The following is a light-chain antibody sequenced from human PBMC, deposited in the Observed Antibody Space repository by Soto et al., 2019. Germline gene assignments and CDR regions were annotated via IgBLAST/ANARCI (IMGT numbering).Light chain of an antibody. J-gene: IGKJ5*01. CDR2: LGS. CDR1: QSFLHDNGYNY. Sequence: IVMTQSPLSLPVTPGEPASISCRSSQSFLHDNGYNYLNWYLQKPGQSPQLLIYLGSDRSSGVPDRVSGSGSGTDFILTISRVEAEDVGVYYCMQALETPITFGQGTRLE. CDR3: MQALETPIT. V-gene: IGKV2-28*01.